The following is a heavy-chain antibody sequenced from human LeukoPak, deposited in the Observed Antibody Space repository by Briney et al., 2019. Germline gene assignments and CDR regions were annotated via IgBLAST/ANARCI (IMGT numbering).Heavy chain of an antibody. D-gene: IGHD4-17*01. J-gene: IGHJ4*02. CDR3: TATVTTWAFDY. CDR2: IKSKTDDGTT. V-gene: IGHV3-15*01. CDR1: GFILSDAX. Sequence: GXSLXLSCAASGFILSDAXMSWVRQAPGKGLEXVGRIKSKTDDGTTDYAAPVKGRFTISRDDSKNTLYLQMNSLKTEDTAVYYCTATVTTWAFDYWGQGTLVTVSS.